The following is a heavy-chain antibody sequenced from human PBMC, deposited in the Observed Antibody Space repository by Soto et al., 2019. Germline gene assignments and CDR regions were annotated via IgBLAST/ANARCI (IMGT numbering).Heavy chain of an antibody. D-gene: IGHD2-2*01. CDR2: IDPSDSYT. J-gene: IGHJ6*01. V-gene: IGHV5-10-1*01. CDR3: ARHRPYCSSTSCYKGVYYHYGMDV. Sequence: GESLKISCKGSGYSFTSYWISWVRQMPGKGLEWMGRIDPSDSYTNYSPSFQGHVTISADKSISTAYLQWSSLKASDTAMYYCARHRPYCSSTSCYKGVYYHYGMDVWGQGTAVTVSS. CDR1: GYSFTSYW.